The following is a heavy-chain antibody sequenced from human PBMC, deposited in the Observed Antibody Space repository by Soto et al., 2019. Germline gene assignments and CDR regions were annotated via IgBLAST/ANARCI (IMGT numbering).Heavy chain of an antibody. J-gene: IGHJ3*02. Sequence: ASVKVSCKPSGYTFSSYAISWVRQAPGQGLEWMGWISAYNDNTNYVQKLQGRVTMTTDTSTSTAYMELRSLRSDDTAVCYCARGTGGNWAAFDIWGQGTMVTVSS. CDR2: ISAYNDNT. D-gene: IGHD2-15*01. V-gene: IGHV1-18*01. CDR3: ARGTGGNWAAFDI. CDR1: GYTFSSYA.